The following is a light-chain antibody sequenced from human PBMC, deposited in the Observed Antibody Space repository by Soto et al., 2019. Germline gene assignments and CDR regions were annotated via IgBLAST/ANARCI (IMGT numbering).Light chain of an antibody. CDR2: DVS. V-gene: IGLV2-11*01. J-gene: IGLJ1*01. CDR1: SRDVGGYNY. Sequence: QSVLTQPRSVSGAPGQSVTISCTGTSRDVGGYNYVSWYQQHPGKAPKLMIYDVSKRPSGVPDRFSGSKSGNTASLTISGLQAEDEADYYCCSYAGSYIFYVFGTGTKVTVL. CDR3: CSYAGSYIFYV.